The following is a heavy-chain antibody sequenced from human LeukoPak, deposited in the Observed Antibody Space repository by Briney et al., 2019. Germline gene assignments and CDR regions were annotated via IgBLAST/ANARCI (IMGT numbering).Heavy chain of an antibody. V-gene: IGHV3-48*01. CDR1: GFPFSDYS. Sequence: PGGSLRLSCAASGFPFSDYSMYWVRQAPGKGLEWISYVGIDSGNTYYADSVKGRFTISADKAKNSLVLQMNSLRVEDTAVYYCARDYKYAFDNWGQGTLVTVSS. CDR3: ARDYKYAFDN. D-gene: IGHD5-24*01. CDR2: VGIDSGNT. J-gene: IGHJ4*02.